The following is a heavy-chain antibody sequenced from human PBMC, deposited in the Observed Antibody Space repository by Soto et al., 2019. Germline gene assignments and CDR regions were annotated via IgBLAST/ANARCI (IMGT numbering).Heavy chain of an antibody. V-gene: IGHV4-59*01. CDR3: ARGGRDGCSGGSCYEFDY. CDR2: IYYSGST. D-gene: IGHD2-15*01. J-gene: IGHJ4*02. CDR1: GGSISSYY. Sequence: SETLSLTCTVSGGSISSYYWSWIRQPPGKGLEWIGYIYYSGSTNYNPSLKSRVTISVDTSKNQFSLKLSSVTAADTAVYYCARGGRDGCSGGSCYEFDYWGQGTLVTVSS.